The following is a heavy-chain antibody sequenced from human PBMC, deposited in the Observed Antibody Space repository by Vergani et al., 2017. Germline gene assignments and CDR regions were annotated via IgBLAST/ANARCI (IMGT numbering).Heavy chain of an antibody. Sequence: QVQLQESGPGLVKPSETLSLTCTVSGGSISSYYWSWIRQPPGKGLEWIGYIYYSGSTNYNPSLKSRVTISVDTSKNQFSLKLSSVTAADTAVYYCARVRGSYYYFAYWGQGTLVTVSS. CDR1: GGSISSYY. CDR3: ARVRGSYYYFAY. J-gene: IGHJ4*02. CDR2: IYYSGST. D-gene: IGHD1-26*01. V-gene: IGHV4-59*01.